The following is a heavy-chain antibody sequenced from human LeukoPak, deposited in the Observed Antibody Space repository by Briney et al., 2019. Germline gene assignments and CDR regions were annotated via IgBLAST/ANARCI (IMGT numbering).Heavy chain of an antibody. V-gene: IGHV5-51*01. CDR2: IYPGDSDT. J-gene: IGHJ4*02. D-gene: IGHD4-17*01. Sequence: GESLNISCKGSGYSFTSCWVAWVRQMPVKGLEWMGIIYPGDSDTRYSPSFQGQVTSSADKSISTAYLQWSSLKASDTAMYYCARHVGYGDYVDYWGQGTLVTVSS. CDR1: GYSFTSCW. CDR3: ARHVGYGDYVDY.